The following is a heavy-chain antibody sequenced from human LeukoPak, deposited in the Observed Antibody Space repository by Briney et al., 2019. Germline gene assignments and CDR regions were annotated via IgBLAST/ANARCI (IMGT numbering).Heavy chain of an antibody. Sequence: ASVKVSCKASGYSFIGYGISWVRQAPGQGLEWMGWSSGNTGNTDYSGKFQDRVTMTKDTSTLTAYLEVRGLRSDDTAMYYCARDTSYRWYDIFGDFWGQGTMVTVSS. CDR3: ARDTSYRWYDIFGDF. V-gene: IGHV1-18*01. CDR1: GYSFIGYG. J-gene: IGHJ4*02. D-gene: IGHD3-16*02. CDR2: SSGNTGNT.